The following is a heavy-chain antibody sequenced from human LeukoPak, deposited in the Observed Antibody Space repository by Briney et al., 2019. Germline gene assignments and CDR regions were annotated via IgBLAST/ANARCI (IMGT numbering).Heavy chain of an antibody. J-gene: IGHJ3*02. CDR3: AKVRMITMIAYDAFDI. Sequence: GGSLRLSCAASGFTFSTYAMNWVRQAPGKGLEWVSAISGSSSSAYYADSVKGRFTISRDNSKNTLYLQMNSLRAEDTAVYYCAKVRMITMIAYDAFDIWGQGTMVTVSS. CDR2: ISGSSSSA. V-gene: IGHV3-23*01. CDR1: GFTFSTYA. D-gene: IGHD3-22*01.